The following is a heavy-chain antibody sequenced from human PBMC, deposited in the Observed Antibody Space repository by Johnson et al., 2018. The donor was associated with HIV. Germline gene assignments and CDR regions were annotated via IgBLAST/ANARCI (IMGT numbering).Heavy chain of an antibody. CDR1: GFTVSSNY. CDR2: IYSGGST. Sequence: EQLVESGGGLVEPGGSLRLSCAASGFTVSSNYMSWVRQAPGKGLEWVSVIYSGGSTYYADSVKGRFTISRDNSKNTLYLQMNSLRAEDTAVYYCASACRDGYTCDVFDIWGQGTMVTVSS. V-gene: IGHV3-66*01. J-gene: IGHJ3*02. D-gene: IGHD5-24*01. CDR3: ASACRDGYTCDVFDI.